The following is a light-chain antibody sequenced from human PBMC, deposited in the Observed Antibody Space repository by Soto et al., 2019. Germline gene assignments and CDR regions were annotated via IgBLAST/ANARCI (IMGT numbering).Light chain of an antibody. CDR3: QQYYSTPIT. V-gene: IGKV4-1*01. J-gene: IGKJ5*01. CDR2: WAS. CDR1: QSVLSDSNNKNY. Sequence: DIVMTQSPDSLAVSLGERATINCKSSQSVLSDSNNKNYLAWYQQKPGQPPKLLIYWASTRESGVPDRFSGSGSGTDFTLTIGSLQAEDVAVYYCQQYYSTPITFGQGTRLEIK.